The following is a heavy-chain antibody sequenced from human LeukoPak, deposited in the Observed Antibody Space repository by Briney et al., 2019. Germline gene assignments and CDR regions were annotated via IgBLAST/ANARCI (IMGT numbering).Heavy chain of an antibody. V-gene: IGHV3-11*04. CDR3: ARAHDISDAFDI. J-gene: IGHJ3*02. Sequence: GGSLRLSCAASGFTFSDYYMNWIRQAPGKGLEWVSYISSSSSTIYYADSVKGRFTISRDNAKNSLYLQMNSLRAEDTAVYYCARAHDISDAFDIWGQGTMVTVSS. D-gene: IGHD3-9*01. CDR1: GFTFSDYY. CDR2: ISSSSSTI.